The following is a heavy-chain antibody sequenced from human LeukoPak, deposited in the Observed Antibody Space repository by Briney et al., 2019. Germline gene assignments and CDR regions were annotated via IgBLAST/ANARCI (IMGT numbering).Heavy chain of an antibody. CDR2: IYYSGST. V-gene: IGHV4-59*01. J-gene: IGHJ4*02. CDR3: ARGGNSGYLKQPFDY. CDR1: GGSISSYY. Sequence: PSETLPLTCTVSGGSISSYYWSWIRQPPGKGLEWTGYIYYSGSTNYNPSLKSRVTISVDTSKNQFSLKLSSVTAADTAVYYCARGGNSGYLKQPFDYWGQGTRVPVSS. D-gene: IGHD5-12*01.